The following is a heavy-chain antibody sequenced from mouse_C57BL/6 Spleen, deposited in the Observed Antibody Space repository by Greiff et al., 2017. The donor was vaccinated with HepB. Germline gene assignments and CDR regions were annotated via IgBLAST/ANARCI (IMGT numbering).Heavy chain of an antibody. CDR2: INYDGSST. J-gene: IGHJ4*01. D-gene: IGHD1-1*01. CDR1: GFTFSDYY. V-gene: IGHV5-16*01. Sequence: DVKLVESEGGLVQPGSSMKLSCTASGFTFSDYYMAWVRQVPEKGLEWVANINYDGSSTYYLDSLKSRFIISRDNAKNMLYLQMSSLKSEDTATYYCARTLYYGSSHGAMDYWGQGTSVTVSS. CDR3: ARTLYYGSSHGAMDY.